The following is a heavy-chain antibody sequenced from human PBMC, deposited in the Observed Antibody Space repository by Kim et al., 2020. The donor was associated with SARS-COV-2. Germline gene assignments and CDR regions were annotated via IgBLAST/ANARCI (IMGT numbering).Heavy chain of an antibody. D-gene: IGHD2-21*01. CDR2: NE. Sequence: NEYYAYTVKGRFTMSRDNSKNTRYLQMNGLGAEDTAVYYGSIWPLDAFDIWGQGTMVTVSS. CDR3: SIWPLDAFDI. J-gene: IGHJ3*02. V-gene: IGHV3-33*01.